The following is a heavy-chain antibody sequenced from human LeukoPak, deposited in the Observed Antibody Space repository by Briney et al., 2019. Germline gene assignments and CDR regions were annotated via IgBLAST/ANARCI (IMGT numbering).Heavy chain of an antibody. J-gene: IGHJ4*02. D-gene: IGHD3-3*01. CDR1: GFTFSSYA. CDR2: ISGSGGST. V-gene: IGHV3-23*01. Sequence: GGSLRLSCAASGFTFSSYAMSWVRQAPGKGLEWVSAISGSGGSTYYADSVKGRFTISRDNSKNTLYLQMNSLRAEDTAVYYCAKDPKSYYDFWSGYYGPQSTHHFDYWGQGTLVTVSS. CDR3: AKDPKSYYDFWSGYYGPQSTHHFDY.